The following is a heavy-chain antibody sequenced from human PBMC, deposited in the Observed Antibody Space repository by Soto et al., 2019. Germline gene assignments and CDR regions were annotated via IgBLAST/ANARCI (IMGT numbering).Heavy chain of an antibody. D-gene: IGHD1-26*01. Sequence: EVQVVESGGGLVKPGGSLRLSCVFSGFTFSTYSMNWVRQAPGKGLEWVSSINGRSNYVYYADSVKGRFTISRDNAKNSLYLQMNRLRAEDTAIYYCAREDGVVGSSSAFDHWGLGTLVTVSS. CDR3: AREDGVVGSSSAFDH. V-gene: IGHV3-21*01. CDR1: GFTFSTYS. J-gene: IGHJ4*02. CDR2: INGRSNYV.